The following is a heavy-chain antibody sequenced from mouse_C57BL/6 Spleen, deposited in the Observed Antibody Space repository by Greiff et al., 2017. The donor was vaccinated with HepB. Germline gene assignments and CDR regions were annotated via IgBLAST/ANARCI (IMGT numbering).Heavy chain of an antibody. V-gene: IGHV1-81*01. Sequence: VKLMESGAELARPGASVKLSCKASGYTFTSYGISWVKQRTGQGLEWIGEIYPRSGNTYYNEKFKGKATLTADKSSSTAYMELRSLTSEDSAVYFCARGDYGSSYRNAMDYWGQGTSVTVSS. CDR2: IYPRSGNT. CDR3: ARGDYGSSYRNAMDY. CDR1: GYTFTSYG. D-gene: IGHD1-1*01. J-gene: IGHJ4*01.